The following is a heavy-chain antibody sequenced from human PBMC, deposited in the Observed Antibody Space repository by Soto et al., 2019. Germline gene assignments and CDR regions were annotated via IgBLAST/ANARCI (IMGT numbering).Heavy chain of an antibody. V-gene: IGHV1-8*01. CDR3: ARVKLGSDAFDI. CDR2: MNPNSGNT. Sequence: GASVKVSCKASGYTFTSYDINWVRQATGQGLGWMGWMNPNSGNTGYAQKFQGRVTMTRNTSISTAYMELSSLRSEDTAVYYCARVKLGSDAFDIWGQGTMVTVSS. CDR1: GYTFTSYD. J-gene: IGHJ3*02. D-gene: IGHD7-27*01.